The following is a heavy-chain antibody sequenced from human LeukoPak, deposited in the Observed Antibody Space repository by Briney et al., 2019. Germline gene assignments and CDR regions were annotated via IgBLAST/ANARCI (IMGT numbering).Heavy chain of an antibody. CDR3: VRDNSIADRGWWFDP. J-gene: IGHJ5*02. CDR2: MNPNSGNT. V-gene: IGHV1-2*02. CDR1: GYIFSDYN. Sequence: ASVKVSCKAFGYIFSDYNMHWVRQAPGQGLEWMGWMNPNSGNTGYAQKFQGRLTVTRDTPTSTVYMELSSLRSDDTAVYYCVRDNSIADRGWWFDPWGQGTLVTVSS. D-gene: IGHD1-14*01.